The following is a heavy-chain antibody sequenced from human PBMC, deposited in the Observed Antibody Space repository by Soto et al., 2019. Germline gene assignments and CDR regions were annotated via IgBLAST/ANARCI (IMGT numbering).Heavy chain of an antibody. CDR1: GGSISSGDYY. Sequence: SETLSLTCTVSGGSISSGDYYWSWIRQPPGKGLEWIGYIYYSGSTYYNPSLKSRVTISVDTSKNQFSLKLSSVTAADTAVYYCARGGMTTRPNRNWFDPWGQGTLVTVSS. J-gene: IGHJ5*02. CDR3: ARGGMTTRPNRNWFDP. CDR2: IYYSGST. V-gene: IGHV4-30-4*01. D-gene: IGHD4-17*01.